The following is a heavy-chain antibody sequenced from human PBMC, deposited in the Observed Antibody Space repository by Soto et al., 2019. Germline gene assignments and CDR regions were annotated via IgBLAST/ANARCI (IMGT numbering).Heavy chain of an antibody. J-gene: IGHJ6*02. V-gene: IGHV3-30-3*01. CDR2: ISYDGSNK. CDR3: AREGCSGGSCYSGYYGMDV. D-gene: IGHD2-15*01. CDR1: GFTFSSYA. Sequence: ESGGGVVQPGRSLRLSCAASGFTFSSYAMHWVRQAPGKGLEWVAVISYDGSNKYYADSVKGRFTISRDNSKNTLYLQMNSLRAEDTAVYYCAREGCSGGSCYSGYYGMDVWGQGTTVTVSS.